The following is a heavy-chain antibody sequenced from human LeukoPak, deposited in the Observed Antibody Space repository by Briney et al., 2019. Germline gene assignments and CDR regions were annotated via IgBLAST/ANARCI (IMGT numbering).Heavy chain of an antibody. V-gene: IGHV1-2*02. D-gene: IGHD6-6*01. CDR2: INPNSGGT. Sequence: ASVKVSCKASGYTSTGYYIHWVRQAPGQELEWMGWINPNSGGTNYAQKFQGRVTMTRDTSIDTAYMELRRLRSDDTAVYYCAREVAARHGVIDYWGQGTLVTVSS. CDR3: AREVAARHGVIDY. CDR1: GYTSTGYY. J-gene: IGHJ4*02.